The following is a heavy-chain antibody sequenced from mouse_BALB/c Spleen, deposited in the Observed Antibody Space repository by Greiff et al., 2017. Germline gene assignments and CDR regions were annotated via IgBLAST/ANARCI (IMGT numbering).Heavy chain of an antibody. CDR1: GFSLTSYG. J-gene: IGHJ2*01. Sequence: VKLMESGPGLVAPSQSLSITCTVSGFSLTSYGVHWVRQPPGKGLEWLGVIWAGGSTNYNSALMSRLSISKDNSKSQVFLKMNSLQTDDTAMYYCARDRTMINAYYFDYWGQGTTLTVSS. V-gene: IGHV2-9*02. CDR2: IWAGGST. CDR3: ARDRTMINAYYFDY. D-gene: IGHD2-4*01.